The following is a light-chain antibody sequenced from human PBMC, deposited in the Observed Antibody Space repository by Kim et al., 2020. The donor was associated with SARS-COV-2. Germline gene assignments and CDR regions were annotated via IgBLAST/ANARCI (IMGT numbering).Light chain of an antibody. J-gene: IGKJ2*01. CDR2: GAS. V-gene: IGKV3-15*01. Sequence: EIVMTQSPATLSVSPGKRATLSCRASQSVSSSLAWYQQKPGQAPRLLIYGASTRATDIPSRFSGSGSGTEFTLIVSSLQSEDFAVYYCQQYSHWPPYTFGQGTKLEI. CDR3: QQYSHWPPYT. CDR1: QSVSSS.